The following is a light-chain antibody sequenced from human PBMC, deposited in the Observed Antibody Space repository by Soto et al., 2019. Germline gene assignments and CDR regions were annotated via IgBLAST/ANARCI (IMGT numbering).Light chain of an antibody. CDR2: AAS. V-gene: IGKV1-39*01. CDR1: ESISRH. Sequence: DIQMTQSPSSLSASVGDRVTITCRASESISRHLNWYQQKPGNAPKLLIYAASSLQNGVPSRFSGSGSGTDFTLTISNLQPGDFATYYCQESYTTLSLTFGPGTRLETK. CDR3: QESYTTLSLT. J-gene: IGKJ5*01.